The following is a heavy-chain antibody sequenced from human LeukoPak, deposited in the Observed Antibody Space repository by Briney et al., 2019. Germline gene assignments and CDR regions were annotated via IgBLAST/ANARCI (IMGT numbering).Heavy chain of an antibody. CDR2: IGPHSTFT. CDR1: GFTFTDHY. Sequence: ASVKVSCKSSGFTFTDHYIHWVRQGPGQGLEWMGYIGPHSTFTSSPQEFQGRVTMTRDASMSTAYMELTRLSSDDTAVYYCVREGEGPLSKDFDYWGQGTLVTVSS. D-gene: IGHD2/OR15-2a*01. J-gene: IGHJ4*02. CDR3: VREGEGPLSKDFDY. V-gene: IGHV1-2*02.